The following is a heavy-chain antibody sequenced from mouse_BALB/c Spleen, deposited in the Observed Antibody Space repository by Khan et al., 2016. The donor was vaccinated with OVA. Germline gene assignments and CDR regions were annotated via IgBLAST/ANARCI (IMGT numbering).Heavy chain of an antibody. CDR2: ISYSGNT. Sequence: EVKLLESGPRLVKPSQSLSLICTVTAYSITSDYAWNWIRQFPGNKLEWMGFISYSGNTKYNPSLKSRISITRDTSKNQFFLQLNSVTTEDTATYYCARVYGGDFDYWGQGTTLTVSS. V-gene: IGHV3-2*02. J-gene: IGHJ2*01. D-gene: IGHD1-1*01. CDR1: AYSITSDYA. CDR3: ARVYGGDFDY.